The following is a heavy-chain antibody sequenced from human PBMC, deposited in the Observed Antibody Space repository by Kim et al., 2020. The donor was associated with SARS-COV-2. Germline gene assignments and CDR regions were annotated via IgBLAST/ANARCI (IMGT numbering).Heavy chain of an antibody. Sequence: GESLKISCEGSGYDFTSYWIGWVRQRPGKGLEWMWILSPTDSDTRYSPSFQGQVTFSADKSISTAYLQWISLKASDTAMYYCARRARSGLKYAAFDIWGQGTVVTVSS. V-gene: IGHV5-51*01. CDR2: LSPTDSDT. CDR3: ARRARSGLKYAAFDI. J-gene: IGHJ3*02. D-gene: IGHD2-15*01. CDR1: GYDFTSYW.